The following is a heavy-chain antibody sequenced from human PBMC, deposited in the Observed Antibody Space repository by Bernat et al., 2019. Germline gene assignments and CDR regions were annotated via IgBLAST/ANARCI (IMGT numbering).Heavy chain of an antibody. V-gene: IGHV2-26*01. D-gene: IGHD6-19*01. CDR2: IFSNDEK. J-gene: IGHJ6*03. CDR1: GFSLSTARMG. Sequence: QVTLKESGPVLVKPTETLTLTCTVSGFSLSTARMGVSWIRQPPGKALEWLAHIFSNDEKSYSTSLKSRLTISKDTSKSQVVLTMTNMDPVDTATYYCARGYSSGWYLYYYMDVWGKGTTVTVSS. CDR3: ARGYSSGWYLYYYMDV.